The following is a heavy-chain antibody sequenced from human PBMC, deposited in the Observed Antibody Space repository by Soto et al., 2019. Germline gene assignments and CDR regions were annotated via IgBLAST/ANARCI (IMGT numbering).Heavy chain of an antibody. CDR3: ARRGQYCGTSTCRFDP. D-gene: IGHD2-21*01. V-gene: IGHV1-3*01. Sequence: GASVKVSCKASGYTFTGYDIHWVRQGPGQGPEWMGRISAGNGKTKYSRKFQDRLIITRDISVDSVFMELSSLRFEDTAMYYCARRGQYCGTSTCRFDPWGQGTLVTVSS. CDR1: GYTFTGYD. CDR2: ISAGNGKT. J-gene: IGHJ5*02.